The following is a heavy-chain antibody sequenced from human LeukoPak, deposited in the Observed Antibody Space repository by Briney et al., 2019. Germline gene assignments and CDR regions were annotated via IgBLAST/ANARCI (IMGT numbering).Heavy chain of an antibody. Sequence: GGSLRLSCVASGFTFNNYWMSWVRQAPGKGLEWVANIKQDESEKYYVDSVKGRFTISRDNSKKTLYLHVNSLRAEDTAVYYCAKGGGPYYYYGMDVWGQGTTVTVSS. CDR1: GFTFNNYW. CDR2: IKQDESEK. V-gene: IGHV3-7*03. CDR3: AKGGGPYYYYGMDV. D-gene: IGHD2-15*01. J-gene: IGHJ6*02.